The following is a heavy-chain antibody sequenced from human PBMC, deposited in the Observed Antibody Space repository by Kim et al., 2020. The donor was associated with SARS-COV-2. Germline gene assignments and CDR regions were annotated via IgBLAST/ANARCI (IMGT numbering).Heavy chain of an antibody. J-gene: IGHJ3*02. D-gene: IGHD3-10*01. CDR3: ARGSGSPSDAFDI. Sequence: SETLSLTCAVYGGSFSGYYWSWIRQPPGKGLEWIGEINHSGSTNYNPSLKSRVTISVDTSKNQFSLKLSSVTAADTAVYYCARGSGSPSDAFDIWGQGTMVTVSS. CDR2: INHSGST. CDR1: GGSFSGYY. V-gene: IGHV4-34*01.